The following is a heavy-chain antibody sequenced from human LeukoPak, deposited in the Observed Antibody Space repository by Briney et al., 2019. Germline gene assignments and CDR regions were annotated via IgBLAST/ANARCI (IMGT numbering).Heavy chain of an antibody. Sequence: SQTLSLTCRVSGGSMNSGNYYWRWIRQHPGRGLEWFGYIYSSGTTYYTPSLKSRVTISVDTSKNQFSLILSSVTAADTAVYYCASSAAAYYSYFYYYMGVWGNGTTVTVSS. V-gene: IGHV4-31*03. CDR1: GGSMNSGNYY. CDR2: IYSSGTT. D-gene: IGHD3-9*01. J-gene: IGHJ6*03. CDR3: ASSAAAYYSYFYYYMGV.